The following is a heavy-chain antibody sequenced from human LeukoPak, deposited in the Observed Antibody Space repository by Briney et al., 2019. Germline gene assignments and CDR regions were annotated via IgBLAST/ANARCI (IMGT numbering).Heavy chain of an antibody. CDR1: GFTFDDYA. D-gene: IGHD6-19*01. Sequence: GRSLRLSCAASGFTFDDYAMHWVRQAPGKGLEWVSSISWDSGTIGFADSVKGRFTISRDNAKNSLYLQMNSLRPEDTAFYCCAKDRGRAYSSGCFDYWGQGTLVTVSS. CDR3: AKDRGRAYSSGCFDY. J-gene: IGHJ4*02. V-gene: IGHV3-9*01. CDR2: ISWDSGTI.